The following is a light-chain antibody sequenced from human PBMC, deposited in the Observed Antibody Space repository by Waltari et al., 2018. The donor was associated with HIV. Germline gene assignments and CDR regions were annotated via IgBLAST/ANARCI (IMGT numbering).Light chain of an antibody. CDR2: DDD. Sequence: QSVLTQPPSVSAAAGQKVTISFSGPSSNIVNNYVSWYKQLPRTAPKLLIYDDDARPPGISDRFSGSKSGSSATLDITGLQPGDEGDYYCATWDGSLSSGVFGGGTKVIVL. V-gene: IGLV1-51*01. CDR1: SSNIVNNY. J-gene: IGLJ2*01. CDR3: ATWDGSLSSGV.